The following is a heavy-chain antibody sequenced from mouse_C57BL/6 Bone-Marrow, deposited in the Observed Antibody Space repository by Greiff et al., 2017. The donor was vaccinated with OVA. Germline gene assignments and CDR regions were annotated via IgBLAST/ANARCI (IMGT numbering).Heavy chain of an antibody. CDR3: AREGGTHTDGYFDV. CDR1: GYTFTSYW. J-gene: IGHJ1*03. CDR2: IHPNSGST. V-gene: IGHV1-64*01. Sequence: QVQLQQPGAELVKPGASVKLSCKASGYTFTSYWMHWVKQRPGQGLEWIGMIHPNSGSTNYNEKFKSQDTLTVDKSSSTDYMQNSSVRSENCAVDDCAREGGTHTDGYFDVWGTGTTVTVSS.